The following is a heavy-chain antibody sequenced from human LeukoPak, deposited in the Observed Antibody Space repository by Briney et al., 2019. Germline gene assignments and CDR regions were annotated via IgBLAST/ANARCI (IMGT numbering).Heavy chain of an antibody. CDR1: GYTFTDYY. V-gene: IGHV1-2*02. D-gene: IGHD2-15*01. CDR3: AREVVPAAPRGLYHHNYGMNV. CDR2: IKPNSGGT. Sequence: ASVKVSCKASGYTFTDYYIHWVRQASGRGLEWMGRIKPNSGGTNYVQNFQDRVTMTRDTSMSTVYMEVSSLTVDDTAVYYCAREVVPAAPRGLYHHNYGMNVWGPGATVTVSS. J-gene: IGHJ6*02.